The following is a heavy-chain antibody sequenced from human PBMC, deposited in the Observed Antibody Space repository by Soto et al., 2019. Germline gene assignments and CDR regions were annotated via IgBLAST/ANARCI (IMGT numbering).Heavy chain of an antibody. CDR3: AKGGYYSVFDI. D-gene: IGHD3-16*01. CDR2: ISGSGVLT. Sequence: LRLSFVASGFPFSSYAMSWVRQTPGQGLEWVSGISGSGVLTYYADSVKGRFTISRDNSNNTLSLQVHSLRVEDTAVYFCAKGGYYSVFDIWGQGTMVTVSS. J-gene: IGHJ3*02. V-gene: IGHV3-23*01. CDR1: GFPFSSYA.